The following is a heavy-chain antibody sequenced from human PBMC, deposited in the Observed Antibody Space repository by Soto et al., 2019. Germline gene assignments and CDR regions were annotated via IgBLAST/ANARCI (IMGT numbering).Heavy chain of an antibody. CDR2: INGYGHGA. J-gene: IGHJ4*02. D-gene: IGHD3-10*01. Sequence: QVQLVQSGAEVRQPGASVKVSCKASGYSFTTYGMSWVRQAPGQGLEYMGWINGYGHGAKYVQRFQGRFAMTTDTSTNTVYVDLRSLTSDDTAVYYCVRDLNGDFYYWGQGTAVIVSP. V-gene: IGHV1-18*01. CDR3: VRDLNGDFYY. CDR1: GYSFTTYG.